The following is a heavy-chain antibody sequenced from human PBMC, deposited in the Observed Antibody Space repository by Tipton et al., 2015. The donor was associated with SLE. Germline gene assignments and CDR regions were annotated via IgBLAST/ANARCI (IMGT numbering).Heavy chain of an antibody. CDR3: GRESRNYGDYAGY. Sequence: SLRLSCAASGFTFSSYAMSWVRQAPGKGLEWVSTISDSGGSTYYADSVKGRFTISRDNSKNSLYLQMNSLRAEDTAVYYCGRESRNYGDYAGYWGQGTLVTVS. V-gene: IGHV3-23*01. J-gene: IGHJ4*02. CDR1: GFTFSSYA. CDR2: ISDSGGST. D-gene: IGHD4-17*01.